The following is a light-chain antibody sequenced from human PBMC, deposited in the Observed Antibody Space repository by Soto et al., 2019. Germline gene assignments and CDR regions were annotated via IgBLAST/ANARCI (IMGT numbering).Light chain of an antibody. J-gene: IGLJ1*01. Sequence: QSALTQPASVSGSPGQSITISCSGTSGDIGGYNYVSWYQQRPGKAPKLVIYEVSNRPSGLSNRFSGSKSGNTASLTISGLQAEDEADYYCSSYSTTSTLYVFGTGTKVTVL. CDR3: SSYSTTSTLYV. V-gene: IGLV2-14*01. CDR2: EVS. CDR1: SGDIGGYNY.